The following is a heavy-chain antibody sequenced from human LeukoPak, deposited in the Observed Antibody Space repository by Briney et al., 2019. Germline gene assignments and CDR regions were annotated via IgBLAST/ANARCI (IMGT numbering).Heavy chain of an antibody. J-gene: IGHJ4*02. V-gene: IGHV1-69*13. CDR1: GGTFSSYA. CDR3: ARGGRDGYKLEFDY. Sequence: SVKVSCKASGGTFSSYAISWVRQAPGQGLEWTGGIIPIFGTANYAQKFQGRVTITADESTSTAYMELSSLRSEDTAVYYCARGGRDGYKLEFDYWGQGTLVTVSS. D-gene: IGHD5-24*01. CDR2: IIPIFGTA.